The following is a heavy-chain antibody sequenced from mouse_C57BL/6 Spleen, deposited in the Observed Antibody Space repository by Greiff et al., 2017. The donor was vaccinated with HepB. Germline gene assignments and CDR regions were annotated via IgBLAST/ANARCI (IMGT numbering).Heavy chain of an antibody. CDR1: GYTFTSYW. CDR2: INPSNGGT. Sequence: VQLQQPGTELVKPGASVKLSCKASGYTFTSYWMHWVKQRPGQGLEWIGNINPSNGGTNYNEKFKSKATLTVDKSSSTAYMQLSSLTSEDSAVYYCARSSSCYSKDWYFDVWGTGTTVTVSS. CDR3: ARSSSCYSKDWYFDV. D-gene: IGHD2-5*01. J-gene: IGHJ1*03. V-gene: IGHV1-53*01.